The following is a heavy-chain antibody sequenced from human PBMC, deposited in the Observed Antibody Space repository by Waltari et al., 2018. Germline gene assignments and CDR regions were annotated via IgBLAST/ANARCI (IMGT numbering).Heavy chain of an antibody. CDR2: IYHSGST. D-gene: IGHD3-10*01. Sequence: QVQLQESGPGLVKPSQTLSLTCTVSGGSISSGGYYWSWIRQHTGKGLEWIGYIYHSGSTSYNPSLKSRVTISVDRSKNQFSLKLSSVTAADTAVYYCAREKVVRGVGLGWFDPWGQGTLVTVSS. J-gene: IGHJ5*02. CDR3: AREKVVRGVGLGWFDP. CDR1: GGSISSGGYY. V-gene: IGHV4-31*03.